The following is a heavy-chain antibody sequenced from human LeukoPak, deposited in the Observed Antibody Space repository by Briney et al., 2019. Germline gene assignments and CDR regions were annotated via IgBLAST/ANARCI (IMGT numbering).Heavy chain of an antibody. CDR2: MWLDETDN. Sequence: PGGSLRLSCATSGFAFSRSGMHWVRQTPGKGLEWVAVMWLDETDNHYADSVKGRFIISRDNSKNTLYLQMNSLRAEDTAVYYCAKAGFTVRQIDYWGQGIQVTVSS. D-gene: IGHD3-22*01. J-gene: IGHJ4*02. CDR3: AKAGFTVRQIDY. V-gene: IGHV3-33*06. CDR1: GFAFSRSG.